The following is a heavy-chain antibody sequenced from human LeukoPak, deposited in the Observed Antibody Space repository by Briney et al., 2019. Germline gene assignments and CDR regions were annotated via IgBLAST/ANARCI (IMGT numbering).Heavy chain of an antibody. V-gene: IGHV3-7*01. CDR2: IKQDGSEK. Sequence: GGSLRLSCVASGFTFSSYWMTWVRQAPGKGLEWVANIKQDGSEKYYVASVKGRFNISRDSAKNSLYLQMNSPRAEDTAVYYCARAAKFYYDTNIYWAWFDPWGQGTLVTVSS. D-gene: IGHD3-16*01. J-gene: IGHJ5*02. CDR1: GFTFSSYW. CDR3: ARAAKFYYDTNIYWAWFDP.